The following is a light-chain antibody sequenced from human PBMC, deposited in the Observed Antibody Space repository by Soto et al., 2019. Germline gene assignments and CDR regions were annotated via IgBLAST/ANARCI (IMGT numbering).Light chain of an antibody. V-gene: IGLV1-44*01. Sequence: QSVLTQPPSASGTPGQRVTISCSGSSSNILSNTLNWYQQLPGTAPKLLIYNNNQRPSGVPDRFSGSKSGTSASLAISGLQSEDEADYDCAAWDDSLNGLVFGTGNKLTV. J-gene: IGLJ1*01. CDR2: NNN. CDR3: AAWDDSLNGLV. CDR1: SSNILSNT.